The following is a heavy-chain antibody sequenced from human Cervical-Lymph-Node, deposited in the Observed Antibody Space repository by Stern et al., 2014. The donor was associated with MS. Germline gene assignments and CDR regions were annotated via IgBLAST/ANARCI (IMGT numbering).Heavy chain of an antibody. D-gene: IGHD4-11*01. Sequence: QLQLQESGPGLVKPSETLSLTCSVSGDSITSVNYYWSWIRQPPGKGLEWIGYVYYNGRTKYNPSLMSRLTMSVGTSKTQFSLNLSSVTAADTAVYYCARGGGYSVRFDPWGQGTLVVVSS. J-gene: IGHJ5*02. CDR2: VYYNGRT. V-gene: IGHV4-61*01. CDR3: ARGGGYSVRFDP. CDR1: GDSITSVNYY.